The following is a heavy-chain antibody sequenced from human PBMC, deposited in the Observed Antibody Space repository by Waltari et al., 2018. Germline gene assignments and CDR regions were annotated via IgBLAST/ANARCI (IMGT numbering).Heavy chain of an antibody. CDR2: FGPEDGET. Sequence: QVQLVQSGAEVKKPGASVKVSCKVSGYTLTELSMHWVRQAPGKGLEWMGGFGPEDGETSYARKFQGRVTMTEDPSTDPAYMELSSLWSEDTAVYYCATLSICGGDCYTLPYFDYWGQGTLVTVSS. D-gene: IGHD2-21*02. CDR1: GYTLTELS. V-gene: IGHV1-24*01. CDR3: ATLSICGGDCYTLPYFDY. J-gene: IGHJ4*02.